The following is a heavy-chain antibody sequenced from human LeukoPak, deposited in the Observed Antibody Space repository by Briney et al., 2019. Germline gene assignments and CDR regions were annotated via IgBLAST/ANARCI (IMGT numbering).Heavy chain of an antibody. Sequence: GESLRISCKGSGYRFASYWISWVRQLPGKGLEWMGRIDPSDSHTNYSPSFQGHVTISGDKSISTAYLQWSSLKASDTAMYYCARQYHYDSSGYPYAFEIWGQGTMVTVSS. CDR1: GYRFASYW. D-gene: IGHD3-22*01. CDR3: ARQYHYDSSGYPYAFEI. J-gene: IGHJ3*02. V-gene: IGHV5-10-1*01. CDR2: IDPSDSHT.